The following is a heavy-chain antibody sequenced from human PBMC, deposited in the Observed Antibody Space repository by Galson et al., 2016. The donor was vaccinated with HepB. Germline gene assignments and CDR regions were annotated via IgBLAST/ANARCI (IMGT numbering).Heavy chain of an antibody. CDR2: SVPILGMA. J-gene: IGHJ6*02. CDR3: ARDAVAVAGTLHFYFYGMDV. V-gene: IGHV1-69*04. Sequence: SVKVSCKASGGTFSSYAFSWVRQAPGQGLEWMGRSVPILGMANYAQKFQGRVTITADKSTSTVYMELSSLRSEDKAVYYWARDAVAVAGTLHFYFYGMDVWGQGTTVTVSS. CDR1: GGTFSSYA. D-gene: IGHD6-19*01.